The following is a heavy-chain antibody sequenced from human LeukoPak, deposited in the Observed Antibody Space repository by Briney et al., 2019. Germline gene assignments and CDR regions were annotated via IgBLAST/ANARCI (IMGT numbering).Heavy chain of an antibody. CDR2: IYSGGST. D-gene: IGHD3-22*01. Sequence: QPGGSLRLSCAASGFTVSSNYMSWVRQAPGRGLEWVSVIYSGGSTYYAGSVKGRFTISRDNSKNTLYIQMNSLRAEDTAVYYCAREDYYDSSGYPFDYWGQGTLVTVSS. CDR3: AREDYYDSSGYPFDY. J-gene: IGHJ4*02. CDR1: GFTVSSNY. V-gene: IGHV3-66*01.